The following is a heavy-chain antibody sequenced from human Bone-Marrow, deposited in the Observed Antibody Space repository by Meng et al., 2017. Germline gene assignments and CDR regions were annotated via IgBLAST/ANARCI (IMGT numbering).Heavy chain of an antibody. J-gene: IGHJ4*02. D-gene: IGHD7-27*01. CDR1: GFTFSSYW. Sequence: EVQLVYSGVCLVQPGGSLRRSCAPSGFTFSSYWMHWVRQAPGMGLVWVSRINSDGSSTSYAESMKGQFTISRDNAKNTLYLQMIRMRAEDTAVYYCAKDHPDWGSSFDSWGQGTLVTVSS. CDR2: INSDGSST. CDR3: AKDHPDWGSSFDS. V-gene: IGHV3/OR16-13*01.